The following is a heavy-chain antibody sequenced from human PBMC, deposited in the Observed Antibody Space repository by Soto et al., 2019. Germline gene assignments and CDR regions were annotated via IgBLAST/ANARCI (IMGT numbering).Heavy chain of an antibody. Sequence: SETLSLTCTVSGGSISSGGYYWSWIRQHPGKGLEWIGYIYYSGSTYYNPSLKSRVTISVDTSKNQFSLKLSSVTAADTAVYYCARGRRSSDFDYWGQGTLVTVSS. CDR3: ARGRRSSDFDY. CDR2: IYYSGST. V-gene: IGHV4-31*03. CDR1: GGSISSGGYY. J-gene: IGHJ4*02.